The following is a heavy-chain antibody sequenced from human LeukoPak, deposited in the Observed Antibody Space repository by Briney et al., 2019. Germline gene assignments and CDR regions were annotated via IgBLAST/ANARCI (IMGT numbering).Heavy chain of an antibody. J-gene: IGHJ4*02. Sequence: SETLSLTCAVYGGSFSGYYWSWIRQPPGKGLEWIGEINHSGSTNYNPSLKSRVTISVDTSKNQFSLKLSPVTAADTAVYYCARGPWSSGWYGDYWGQGTLVTVSS. CDR1: GGSFSGYY. V-gene: IGHV4-34*01. D-gene: IGHD6-19*01. CDR2: INHSGST. CDR3: ARGPWSSGWYGDY.